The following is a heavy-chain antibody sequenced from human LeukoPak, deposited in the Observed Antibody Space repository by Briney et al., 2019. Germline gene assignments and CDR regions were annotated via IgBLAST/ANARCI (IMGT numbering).Heavy chain of an antibody. D-gene: IGHD6-19*01. CDR1: GGTFSSYS. CDR2: IIPTRGIA. Sequence: GASVKVSCKASGGTFSSYSITWVRQPPGQGLEGMGRIIPTRGIANYAQKFQGRVTITADKSRSKAYIEPSSLRAEDTAVYYCAGGEERGVTGAGTAFDYWGQGTLVTVSS. J-gene: IGHJ4*02. CDR3: AGGEERGVTGAGTAFDY. V-gene: IGHV1-69*10.